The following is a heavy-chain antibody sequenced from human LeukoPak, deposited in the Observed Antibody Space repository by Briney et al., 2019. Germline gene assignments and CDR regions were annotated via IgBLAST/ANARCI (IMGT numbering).Heavy chain of an antibody. J-gene: IGHJ6*03. V-gene: IGHV4-39*07. Sequence: PSETLSLTCTVSGGSISSSSYYWGWIRQPPGKGLEWIGSIYYSGSTYYNPSLKSRVTISVDTSKNQFSLKPSSVTAADTAVYYCAKNVNDYYYYYMDVWGKGTTATVSS. CDR2: IYYSGST. D-gene: IGHD1-1*01. CDR1: GGSISSSSYY. CDR3: AKNVNDYYYYYMDV.